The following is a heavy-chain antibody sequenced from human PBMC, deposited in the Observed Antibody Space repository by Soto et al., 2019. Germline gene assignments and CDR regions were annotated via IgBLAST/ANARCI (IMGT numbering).Heavy chain of an antibody. J-gene: IGHJ6*02. CDR1: GGSISSSNW. Sequence: SETLSLTCAVSGGSISSSNWWSWVRQPPGKGLEWIGEIYHSGSTNYNPSLKSRVTISVDKSKNQFSLKLSSVTAADTAVYYCARDVRSNDFWSGYLRVAYYYYGMDVWGQGTTVTVSS. CDR2: IYHSGST. V-gene: IGHV4-4*02. D-gene: IGHD3-3*01. CDR3: ARDVRSNDFWSGYLRVAYYYYGMDV.